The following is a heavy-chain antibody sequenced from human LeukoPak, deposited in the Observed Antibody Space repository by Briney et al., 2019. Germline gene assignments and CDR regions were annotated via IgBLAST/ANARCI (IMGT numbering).Heavy chain of an antibody. J-gene: IGHJ4*02. CDR2: IYYSGST. CDR3: ARDPIGSDYFDY. CDR1: GGSISSYY. D-gene: IGHD2-21*01. V-gene: IGHV4-59*01. Sequence: SETLSLTCTVSGGSISSYYWSWIRKPPGKGLEWIGYIYYSGSTNYNPSLKSRVTISVDTSKNQFSLKLSSVTAADTAVYYCARDPIGSDYFDYWGQGTLVTVSS.